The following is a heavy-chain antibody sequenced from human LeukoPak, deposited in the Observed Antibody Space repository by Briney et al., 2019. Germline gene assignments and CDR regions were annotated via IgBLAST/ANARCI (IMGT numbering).Heavy chain of an antibody. D-gene: IGHD5-24*01. Sequence: GGSLRLSCAASGFTFTNHAMAWVRLAPGKGLEWVSTLSDSGASTYYADSVRGRFTISRDNSRNTMYLQMDSLRDDDTGVYFCARTPSRDGYSHIDFWGQGALVTVSS. CDR2: LSDSGAST. V-gene: IGHV3-23*01. CDR1: GFTFTNHA. CDR3: ARTPSRDGYSHIDF. J-gene: IGHJ4*02.